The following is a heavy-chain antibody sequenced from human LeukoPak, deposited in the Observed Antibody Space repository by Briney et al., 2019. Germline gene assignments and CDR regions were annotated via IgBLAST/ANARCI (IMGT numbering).Heavy chain of an antibody. J-gene: IGHJ4*02. CDR2: ISSSSSYI. D-gene: IGHD4-23*01. V-gene: IGHV3-21*01. Sequence: PGGSLRLSCAASGFTFSSYSMNWVRQAPGKGLEWVSSISSSSSYIYYADSVKGRFTISRDNAKNSLYLQMNSLRAEDTAVYYCARSALAAVGNPFDYWGQGTLVTVSS. CDR3: ARSALAAVGNPFDY. CDR1: GFTFSSYS.